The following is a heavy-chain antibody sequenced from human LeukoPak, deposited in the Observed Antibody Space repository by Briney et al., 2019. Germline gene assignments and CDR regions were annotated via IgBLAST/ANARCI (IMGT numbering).Heavy chain of an antibody. CDR2: IWYDGSNK. CDR3: AREGREWFGELAPFDY. Sequence: GGSLRLSCAASGFTFSSYGMRWVRQAPGKGLEWVAVIWYDGSNKYYADSVKGRFTISRDNSKNTLYLQMNSLRAEDTAVYYCAREGREWFGELAPFDYWGQGTLVTVSS. CDR1: GFTFSSYG. V-gene: IGHV3-33*01. J-gene: IGHJ4*02. D-gene: IGHD3-10*01.